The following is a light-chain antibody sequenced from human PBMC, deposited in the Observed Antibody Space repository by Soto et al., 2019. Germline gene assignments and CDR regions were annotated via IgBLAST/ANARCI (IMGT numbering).Light chain of an antibody. CDR2: VAS. J-gene: IGKJ1*01. Sequence: EIVLTQSPGTLSLSPGERPTLSCGASRGFAASSLAWYRQNPGQAPRPLIYVASSRATGIPDRFSGSGSGPDFTLTISRLEPEDFAVYYCQQYGSSPPWTFGQGTKVEIK. CDR3: QQYGSSPPWT. V-gene: IGKV3-20*01. CDR1: RGFAASS.